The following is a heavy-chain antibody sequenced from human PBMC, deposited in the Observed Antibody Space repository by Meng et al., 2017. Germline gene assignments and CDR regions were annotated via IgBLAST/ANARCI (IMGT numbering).Heavy chain of an antibody. V-gene: IGHV1-3*01. J-gene: IGHJ5*02. CDR2: LNAGNGNT. CDR1: GYTFTSYA. Sequence: QVQIVQYGAEVKKPGDSWKGPCNASGYTFTSYAIHWVRQAPGQRIEWMGWLNAGNGNTKYSQKFQGRVTITRDTSASTAYMELSSLRSEDTAVYYCARGKLKTFDPWGQGTLVTVSS. CDR3: ARGKLKTFDP.